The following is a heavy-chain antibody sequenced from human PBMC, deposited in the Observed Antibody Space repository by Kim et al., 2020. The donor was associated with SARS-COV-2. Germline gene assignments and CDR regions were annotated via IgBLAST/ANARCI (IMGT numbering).Heavy chain of an antibody. Sequence: GGSLRLSCAASGFTFSSYGMHWVRQAPGKGLEWVAVIWYDGSNKYYADSVKGRFTISRDNSKNTLYLQMNSLRAEDTAVYYCARGLNPPQQWLVIFPYYYYGMDVWGQGTTVTVSS. CDR1: GFTFSSYG. CDR2: IWYDGSNK. D-gene: IGHD6-19*01. V-gene: IGHV3-33*01. CDR3: ARGLNPPQQWLVIFPYYYYGMDV. J-gene: IGHJ6*02.